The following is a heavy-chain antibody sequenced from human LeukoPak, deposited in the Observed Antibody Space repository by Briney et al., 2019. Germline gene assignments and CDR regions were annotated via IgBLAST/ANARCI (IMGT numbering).Heavy chain of an antibody. D-gene: IGHD1-26*01. V-gene: IGHV3-23*01. CDR1: GLTFSAYA. Sequence: QPGGSLRLSCEASGLTFSAYAMTWVRQAPGKGLEWVSSIGSDNKSHYSESVKGRFAISRDNSKSIVFLQLNSLRAEDTALYYCARDLHYHVAMDVWGQGTTVYVSS. CDR3: ARDLHYHVAMDV. CDR2: IGSDNKS. J-gene: IGHJ6*02.